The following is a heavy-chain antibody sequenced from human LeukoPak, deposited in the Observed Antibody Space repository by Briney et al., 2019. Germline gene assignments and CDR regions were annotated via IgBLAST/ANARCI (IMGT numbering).Heavy chain of an antibody. CDR1: GFTFSTYW. J-gene: IGHJ4*02. V-gene: IGHV3-7*01. CDR2: MKPDGSEK. Sequence: GGSLRLSCAASGFTFSTYWMSWVRQVPGKGLEGVAKMKPDGSEKHYVDSVKGRFTVSRDNAKNSLYLQMNSLRAEDTAVYYCARIQAADGTFDYWGQGTLVTVSS. CDR3: ARIQAADGTFDY. D-gene: IGHD1-1*01.